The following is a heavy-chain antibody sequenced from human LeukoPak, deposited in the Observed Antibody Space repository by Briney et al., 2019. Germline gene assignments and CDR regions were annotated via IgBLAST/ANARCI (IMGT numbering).Heavy chain of an antibody. CDR1: GFTFSSYA. Sequence: GGSLRLSCAASGFTFSSYAMSWVRQAPGKGLEWVSAISGSGGSTYYADSVKGRFTISRDNSKNTLYLQMNSLRAEDTAVYYCARGEGIAVAGGYYYGMDVWGQGTTVTVPS. V-gene: IGHV3-23*01. CDR2: ISGSGGST. CDR3: ARGEGIAVAGGYYYGMDV. J-gene: IGHJ6*02. D-gene: IGHD6-13*01.